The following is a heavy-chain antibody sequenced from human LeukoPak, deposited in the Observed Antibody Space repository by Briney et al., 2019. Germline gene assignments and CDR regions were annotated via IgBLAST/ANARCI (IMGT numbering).Heavy chain of an antibody. Sequence: GASVKVSCKASGYTFTGYYMHWVRQAPGQGLEWMGWINPNSGGTNYAQKFQGRVTMTRDTSISTAYMELSRLRSDDTAVYYCARVDYDILTGYELDYWGQGTLVTVSS. CDR2: INPNSGGT. CDR1: GYTFTGYY. V-gene: IGHV1-2*02. J-gene: IGHJ4*02. CDR3: ARVDYDILTGYELDY. D-gene: IGHD3-9*01.